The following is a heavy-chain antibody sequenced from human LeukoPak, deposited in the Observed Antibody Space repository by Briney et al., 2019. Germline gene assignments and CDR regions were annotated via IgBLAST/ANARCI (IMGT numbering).Heavy chain of an antibody. D-gene: IGHD3/OR15-3a*01. CDR2: ISVDGSDK. J-gene: IGHJ5*02. V-gene: IGHV3-33*01. CDR3: ARGSFFSTARWFDP. Sequence: GRSLRLTCAASGFTFSGYGMNWVRQAPGKGLEWVAVISVDGSDKYYADSVKGRFTISRDNSNNTLYLQMNSLRVEDTAMYSCARGSFFSTARWFDPWGQGTLVTVSS. CDR1: GFTFSGYG.